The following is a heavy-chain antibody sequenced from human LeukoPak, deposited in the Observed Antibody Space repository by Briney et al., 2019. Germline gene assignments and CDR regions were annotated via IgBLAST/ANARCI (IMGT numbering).Heavy chain of an antibody. Sequence: GGSLRLSCAASGFTFSSYEMNWVRQAPGKGLEWVSYISSSGSTIYYADSVKGRFTISRDNAKNSLYLQMNSLRAEDTALYYCARVEVGATQMWAFDIWGQGTMVTVSS. J-gene: IGHJ3*02. CDR3: ARVEVGATQMWAFDI. D-gene: IGHD1-26*01. CDR2: ISSSGSTI. V-gene: IGHV3-48*03. CDR1: GFTFSSYE.